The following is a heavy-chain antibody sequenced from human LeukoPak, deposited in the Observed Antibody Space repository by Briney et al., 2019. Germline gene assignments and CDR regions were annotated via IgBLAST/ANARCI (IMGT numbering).Heavy chain of an antibody. CDR1: GGTFSRYA. J-gene: IGHJ3*02. CDR3: ARVWRWRADAFDI. Sequence: ASVKVSCKASGGTFSRYAVSWVRQAPGQGLEWMGGIIPIFGTANYAQKFQGRVTITTDESTSTAYMELSSLRSEDTAVYYCARVWRWRADAFDIWGQGTMVTVSS. D-gene: IGHD3-16*01. V-gene: IGHV1-69*05. CDR2: IIPIFGTA.